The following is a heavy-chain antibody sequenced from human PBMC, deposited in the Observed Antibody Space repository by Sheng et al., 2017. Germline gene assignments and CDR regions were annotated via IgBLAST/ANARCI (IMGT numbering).Heavy chain of an antibody. CDR3: ARDLLTHSGSYQEDY. D-gene: IGHD1-26*01. V-gene: IGHV1-69*08. CDR2: IIPILGIA. Sequence: QVQLVQSGAEVKKPGSSVKVSCKASGGTFSSYTISWVRQAPGQGLEWMGRIIPILGIANYAQKFQGRVTITADKSTSTAYMELSSLRSEDTAVYYCARDLLTHSGSYQEDYWGQGTLVTVSS. CDR1: GGTFSSYT. J-gene: IGHJ4*02.